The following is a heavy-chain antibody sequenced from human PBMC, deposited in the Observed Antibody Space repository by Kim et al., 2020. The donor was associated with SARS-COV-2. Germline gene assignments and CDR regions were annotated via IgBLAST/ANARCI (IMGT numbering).Heavy chain of an antibody. CDR3: ARTATKYCGGDCYSPHYYYGMDV. CDR2: ISSSSSYI. CDR1: GFTFSSYS. J-gene: IGHJ6*02. D-gene: IGHD2-21*01. V-gene: IGHV3-21*01. Sequence: GGSLRLSCAASGFTFSSYSMNWVRQAPGKGLEWVSSISSSSSYIYYADSVKGRFTISRDNAKNSLYLQMNSLRAEDTAVYYCARTATKYCGGDCYSPHYYYGMDVWGQGTTVTVSS.